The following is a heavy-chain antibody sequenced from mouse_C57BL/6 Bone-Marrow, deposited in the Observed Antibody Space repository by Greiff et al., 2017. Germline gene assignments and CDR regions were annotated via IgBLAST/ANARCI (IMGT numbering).Heavy chain of an antibody. Sequence: QVQLQQSGAELVKPGASVKLSCKASGYTFTSYWMHWVKQRPGQGLEWIGMIHPNSGSTNYNEKFKSKATLTVDKSSSTAYMQLSSLTSEDSAVYYCARRYYGSSKYYYAMDYWCQGTSVTVSS. J-gene: IGHJ4*01. D-gene: IGHD1-1*01. CDR3: ARRYYGSSKYYYAMDY. V-gene: IGHV1-64*01. CDR1: GYTFTSYW. CDR2: IHPNSGST.